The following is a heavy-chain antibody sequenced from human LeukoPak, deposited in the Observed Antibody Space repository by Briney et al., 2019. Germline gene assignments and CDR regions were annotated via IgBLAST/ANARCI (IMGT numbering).Heavy chain of an antibody. D-gene: IGHD6-13*01. Sequence: ASVKVSCKASGYTFTSYGISWVRQAPGQGLEWMGWISAYNGNTNYAQKLQGRVTMTTDTSTSTAYMELRSLRSDDTAVYYCARVEAAPSRRKAISSPPFDYWGQGTLVTVSS. V-gene: IGHV1-18*01. J-gene: IGHJ4*02. CDR3: ARVEAAPSRRKAISSPPFDY. CDR1: GYTFTSYG. CDR2: ISAYNGNT.